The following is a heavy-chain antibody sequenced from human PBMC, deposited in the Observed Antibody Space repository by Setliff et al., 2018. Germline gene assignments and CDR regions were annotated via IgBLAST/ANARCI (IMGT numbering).Heavy chain of an antibody. V-gene: IGHV4-31*03. Sequence: SETLSLTCTVSGGSISGGGYYWSWIRQHPRKGLEWIGYIYYSGSTNYTPSLKSRVTLSVDTSRNHFSLKLNSVTAADTAVYYCARSGYYTIDAFDIWGQGTMVTVSS. J-gene: IGHJ3*02. CDR2: IYYSGST. CDR1: GGSISGGGYY. CDR3: ARSGYYTIDAFDI. D-gene: IGHD3-3*01.